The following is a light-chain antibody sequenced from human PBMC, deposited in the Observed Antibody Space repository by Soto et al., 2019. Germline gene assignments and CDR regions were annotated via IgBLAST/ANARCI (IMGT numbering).Light chain of an antibody. CDR3: QTWGTGIWV. CDR1: SGHSSYA. V-gene: IGLV4-69*01. Sequence: QSVLTQSPSASASLGASVKLTCTLSSGHSSYAIAWHQQQPDKGPRYLMKLNSDGSHTKGDGIPHRFSGSSSGAERYLTISSLQSEDEADYYCQTWGTGIWVFGGGTKLT. CDR2: LNSDGSH. J-gene: IGLJ3*02.